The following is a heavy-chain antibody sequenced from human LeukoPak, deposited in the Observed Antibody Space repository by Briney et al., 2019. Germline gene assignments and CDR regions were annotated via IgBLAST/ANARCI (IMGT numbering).Heavy chain of an antibody. J-gene: IGHJ4*02. D-gene: IGHD2-21*01. CDR3: AREWGLIAVAGGPGY. CDR2: IWYDGHNN. Sequence: GGSLRLSCVASGFTFSKYGMHWVRQAPGKGLQWLAIIWYDGHNNYYADSVKGRFPISRDNSKNTLFLEMNDLKAEDTAVYYCAREWGLIAVAGGPGYWGQGTLVTVSS. CDR1: GFTFSKYG. V-gene: IGHV3-33*01.